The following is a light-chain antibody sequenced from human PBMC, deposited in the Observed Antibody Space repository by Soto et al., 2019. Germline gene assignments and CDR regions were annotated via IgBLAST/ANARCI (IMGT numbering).Light chain of an antibody. Sequence: DIQMTQSPSSLSASVGDRVTITCRASQSISGYLNWYQQKPGGAPKLLIYAASSLQSGGPSRFSGRGSATDFTLTISSLQLEDFATYYCQQSYRIPFTFGPGTTLDIK. CDR3: QQSYRIPFT. CDR1: QSISGY. CDR2: AAS. V-gene: IGKV1-39*01. J-gene: IGKJ3*01.